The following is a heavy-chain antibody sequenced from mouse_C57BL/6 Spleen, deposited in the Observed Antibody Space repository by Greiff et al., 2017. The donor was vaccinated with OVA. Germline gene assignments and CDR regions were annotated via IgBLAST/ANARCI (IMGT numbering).Heavy chain of an antibody. CDR2: IYWDDDK. CDR3: ARSPSITTVVEGYFDV. J-gene: IGHJ1*03. Sequence: QVTLKESGPGILQSSQTLSLTCSFSGFSLSTSGMGVSWIRQPSGKGLEWLAHIYWDDDKRYNPSLKSRLTISKDTSRNQVFLKITSVDTADTATYYCARSPSITTVVEGYFDVWGTGTTVTVSS. D-gene: IGHD1-1*01. CDR1: GFSLSTSGMG. V-gene: IGHV8-12*01.